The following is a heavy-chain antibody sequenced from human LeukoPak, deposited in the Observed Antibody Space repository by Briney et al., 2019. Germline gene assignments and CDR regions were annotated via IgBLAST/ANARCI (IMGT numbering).Heavy chain of an antibody. CDR2: IYYSGST. Sequence: SETLSLTCTVSGGSISSYYWSWIRQPPGKGLEWIGYIYYSGSTNYNPSLKSRVTISVDTSKNQFSLKLSSVTAADTAVYYCARDGSSSSRSTEIDYWGQGTLVTVSS. V-gene: IGHV4-59*01. CDR3: ARDGSSSSRSTEIDY. J-gene: IGHJ4*02. CDR1: GGSISSYY. D-gene: IGHD6-6*01.